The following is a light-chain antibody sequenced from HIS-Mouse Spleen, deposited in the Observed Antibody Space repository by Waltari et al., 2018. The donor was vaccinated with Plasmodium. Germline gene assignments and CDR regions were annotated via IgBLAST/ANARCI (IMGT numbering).Light chain of an antibody. V-gene: IGKV1-5*03. CDR2: KAS. Sequence: DIQMTQSPSTLSASVGDRVTITCRASKRISSRLARYQQKPGKAPKLLIYKASSLESGVPSRFSGSGSGTEFTLTISSLQPDDFATYSCQQYNSYSWTFGQGTKVEIK. CDR1: KRISSR. CDR3: QQYNSYSWT. J-gene: IGKJ1*01.